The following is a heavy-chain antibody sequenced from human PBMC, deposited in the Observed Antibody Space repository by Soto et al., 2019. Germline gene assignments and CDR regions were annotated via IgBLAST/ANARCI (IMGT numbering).Heavy chain of an antibody. J-gene: IGHJ5*02. CDR1: GGSISSGGYY. D-gene: IGHD2-2*01. CDR3: ARNGPIVVVPAAMDRDSRAFDP. CDR2: IYYSGST. V-gene: IGHV4-31*03. Sequence: SETLSLSCTVPGGSISSGGYYWSWIRQHPGKGPAWIGYIYYSGSTYYNPSLKSRVTISVDTSKNQFSLKLSSVTAADTAVYYCARNGPIVVVPAAMDRDSRAFDPWGQGTLVT.